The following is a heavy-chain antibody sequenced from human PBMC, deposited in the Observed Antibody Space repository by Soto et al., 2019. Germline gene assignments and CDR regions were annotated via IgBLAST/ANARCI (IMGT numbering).Heavy chain of an antibody. CDR1: GDSVSSNSAT. CDR3: ARDPYSPYSSGWSDAFDI. D-gene: IGHD6-19*01. CDR2: TYYRSKWYN. Sequence: SQTLSLSCAISGDSVSSNSATWNRIGQSPSRGLEWLGRTYYRSKWYNDYAVSVKSRITINPDTSKNQFSLQLNSVTPEDTAVYYCARDPYSPYSSGWSDAFDIWGQGTMVTVSS. V-gene: IGHV6-1*01. J-gene: IGHJ3*02.